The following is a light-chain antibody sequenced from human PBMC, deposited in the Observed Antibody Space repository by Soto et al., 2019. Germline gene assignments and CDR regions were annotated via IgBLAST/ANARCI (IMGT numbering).Light chain of an antibody. CDR2: AAS. CDR3: QQYDASPIT. J-gene: IGKJ5*01. V-gene: IGKV3-20*01. Sequence: EIVLTQSPDSLSXXPXXXXTXXXSVSQSVRSEHLAWYQHKPGQAPRLVIFAASSRATGIPERFSGSGSGTDFTLTITRLEPEDFAVYYCQQYDASPITFGLGTRLEIK. CDR1: QSVRSEH.